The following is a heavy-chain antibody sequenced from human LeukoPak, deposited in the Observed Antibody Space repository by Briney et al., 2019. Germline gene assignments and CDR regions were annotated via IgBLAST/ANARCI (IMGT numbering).Heavy chain of an antibody. CDR2: IYYSGST. V-gene: IGHV4-39*01. D-gene: IGHD3-10*01. CDR1: GGSISSSSYY. Sequence: SETLSLTCTVSGGSISSSSYYWGWLRQPPGKGLEWIGSIYYSGSTYYNPSLKSRVTISVDTSKNQFSLKLSSVTAADTAVYYCARSLRVGHIDYWGQGTLVTVSS. CDR3: ARSLRVGHIDY. J-gene: IGHJ4*02.